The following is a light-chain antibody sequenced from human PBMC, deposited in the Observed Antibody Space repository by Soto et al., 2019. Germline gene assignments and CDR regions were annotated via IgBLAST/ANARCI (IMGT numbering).Light chain of an antibody. CDR1: SSDVGDYNY. CDR2: EVS. Sequence: QSALTQPASVSGSPGQSITISCTGTSSDVGDYNYVSWYQHHPGKAPKLMLYEVSNRPSGVSSRFSGSKSGNTASLTISGLQAEDEADYFCNSYSSSSTLVVFGGGTQLTVL. CDR3: NSYSSSSTLVV. J-gene: IGLJ2*01. V-gene: IGLV2-14*01.